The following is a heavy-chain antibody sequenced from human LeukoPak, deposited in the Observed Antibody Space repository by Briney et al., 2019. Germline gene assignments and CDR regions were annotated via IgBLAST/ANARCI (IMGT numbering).Heavy chain of an antibody. V-gene: IGHV1-46*01. CDR1: GYSFTTHW. Sequence: ASVKVSCKASGYSFTTHWMHWVRQAPGQGLEWMGIINPSGGFTSYAQKLQGRVTVTRDMSTSTVYMELSNLRSEDTAVYYCARDQSGEWELLSGWWFDRWGQGSLVTVSS. J-gene: IGHJ5*02. CDR2: INPSGGFT. CDR3: ARDQSGEWELLSGWWFDR. D-gene: IGHD1-26*01.